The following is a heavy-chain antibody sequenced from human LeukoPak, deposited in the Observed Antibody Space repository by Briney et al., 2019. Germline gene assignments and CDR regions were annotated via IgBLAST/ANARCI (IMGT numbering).Heavy chain of an antibody. J-gene: IGHJ5*02. CDR3: ARDLGGWTNWFDP. Sequence: PSQTLSLTCTVSGGSISSGNYYWSWVRQPAGKGLEWIGRIYTSGITNYNPSLKSRVTISVDTSKNQFSLMLSSVTAADTAVYYCARDLGGWTNWFDPWGQGTLVTVSS. CDR1: GGSISSGNYY. V-gene: IGHV4-61*02. D-gene: IGHD6-19*01. CDR2: IYTSGIT.